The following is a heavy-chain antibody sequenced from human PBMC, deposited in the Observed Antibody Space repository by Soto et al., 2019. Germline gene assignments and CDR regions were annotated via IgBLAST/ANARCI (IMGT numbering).Heavy chain of an antibody. D-gene: IGHD2-15*01. J-gene: IGHJ5*02. CDR2: ISSSSSYI. V-gene: IGHV3-21*01. CDR1: GVTFSSYS. CDR3: ARAGRYCSGGSCFISSSARPFDP. Sequence: PGGSLRLSCAASGVTFSSYSMNWVRQAPGKGLEWVSSISSSSSYIYYADSVKGRFTIARDNAKHSLYLQMNSLRAEDTAVYYCARAGRYCSGGSCFISSSARPFDPWGQGTLVTVSS.